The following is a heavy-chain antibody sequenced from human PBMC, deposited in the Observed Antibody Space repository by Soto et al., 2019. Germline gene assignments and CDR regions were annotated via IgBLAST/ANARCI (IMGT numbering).Heavy chain of an antibody. J-gene: IGHJ4*02. CDR2: ISGSGGST. Sequence: PGGSLRLSCAASGFTFSSYAMSWVRQAPGKGLEWVSAISGSGGSTYYADSVKGRFTISRDNSKNTLYLQMNSLRAEDTAVYYCAKLRGYYYDSSGYFDYWGQGTLVTVS. CDR1: GFTFSSYA. V-gene: IGHV3-23*01. D-gene: IGHD3-22*01. CDR3: AKLRGYYYDSSGYFDY.